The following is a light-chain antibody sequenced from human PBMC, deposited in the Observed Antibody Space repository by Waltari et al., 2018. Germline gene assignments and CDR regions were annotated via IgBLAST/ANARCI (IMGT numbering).Light chain of an antibody. CDR2: EGS. V-gene: IGLV2-23*01. CDR3: CSYAGSRTDWV. Sequence: QSALTQPASVSGSPGQSITISCTGTSSDVGSYNLVSWYQQHPGKAPKRMIYEGSKRPSGVSNRFSGSKSGNTASLTISGLQAEDEADYYCCSYAGSRTDWVFGGGTKLTVL. CDR1: SSDVGSYNL. J-gene: IGLJ3*02.